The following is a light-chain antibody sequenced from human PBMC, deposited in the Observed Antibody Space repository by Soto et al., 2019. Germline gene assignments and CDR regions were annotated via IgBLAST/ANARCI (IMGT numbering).Light chain of an antibody. V-gene: IGLV2-14*01. J-gene: IGLJ3*02. CDR1: SSDVGAYNY. CDR2: EVS. Sequence: QSALTQPASVSASPGQSITISCTGTSSDVGAYNYVSWYQQHPGKAPKLIIYEVSNRPSGVSHRFSGSKSGNTASLSISGLLPEDEADYYCSSYASTSTLEVFGGGTKLTVL. CDR3: SSYASTSTLEV.